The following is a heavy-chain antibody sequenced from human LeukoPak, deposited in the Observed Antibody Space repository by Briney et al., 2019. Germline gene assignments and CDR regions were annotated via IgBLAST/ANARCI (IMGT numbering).Heavy chain of an antibody. Sequence: GGSLRLSCAVSGFTFSSYWMNWVRQAPGKGLEWVASIKQDGGEKSYVDSVKGRFTISRDNARNSLYLQMNSLRAEDTAVYYCARSGDREYYYYMDVWGKGTTVTVSS. D-gene: IGHD2-21*02. CDR1: GFTFSSYW. CDR3: ARSGDREYYYYMDV. CDR2: IKQDGGEK. J-gene: IGHJ6*03. V-gene: IGHV3-7*01.